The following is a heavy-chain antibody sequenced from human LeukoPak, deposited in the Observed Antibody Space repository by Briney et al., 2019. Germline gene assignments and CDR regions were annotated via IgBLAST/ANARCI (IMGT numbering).Heavy chain of an antibody. D-gene: IGHD5-24*01. V-gene: IGHV3-30*02. CDR1: GFTLSNYG. CDR3: AKARGDGYNDAFDM. Sequence: PGGSLTLSCAASGFTLSNYGMHWVRQAPGKGLEWMALIRYDRNNEYYADSVKGRFTISGDISESTLYLQMNSLRSEDTAVYYCAKARGDGYNDAFDMWGPGTMVTVSS. J-gene: IGHJ3*02. CDR2: IRYDRNNE.